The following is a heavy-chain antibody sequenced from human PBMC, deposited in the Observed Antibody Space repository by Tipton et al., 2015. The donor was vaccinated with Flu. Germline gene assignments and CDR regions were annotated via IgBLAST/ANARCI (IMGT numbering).Heavy chain of an antibody. CDR2: FYDGGST. CDR3: ARGSGYSSAFE. CDR1: GGSISRSSSY. Sequence: LRLSCSVSGGSISRSSSYWGWIRQPPGKGLEWIGSFYDGGSTYYNASLKSRVTISVDTSNNQFSLKLSLVAAADTAVYFCARGSGYSSAFEWGQGTKVTVSS. J-gene: IGHJ3*01. D-gene: IGHD6-19*01. V-gene: IGHV4-39*07.